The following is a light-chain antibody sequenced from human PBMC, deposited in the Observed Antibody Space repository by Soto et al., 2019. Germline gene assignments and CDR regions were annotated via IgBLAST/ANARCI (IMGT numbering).Light chain of an antibody. J-gene: IGLJ3*02. Sequence: QSVLTQPPSVSGAPGQRVTISCTGSSSNIGAAYDVHWYQKLPGTAPKLLIYGNSNRPSGVPDRLSGSKSGTSASLAITGLRAEDEADYYCAAWDDSLSGWVFGGGTKVTVL. CDR3: AAWDDSLSGWV. V-gene: IGLV1-40*01. CDR2: GNS. CDR1: SSNIGAAYD.